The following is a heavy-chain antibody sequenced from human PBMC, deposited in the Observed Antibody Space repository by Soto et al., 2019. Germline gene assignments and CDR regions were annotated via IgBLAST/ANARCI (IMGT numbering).Heavy chain of an antibody. Sequence: ASVKVSCKASGYTFTNYGIIWLRQAPGQGLEWMGWINPYNGNTNYAQKVQGRVTMTTDTSTSTAYMELRSLRSDDTAVYYCARVPADSSGYYQYYFDCWGQGTLVTVSS. D-gene: IGHD3-22*01. CDR3: ARVPADSSGYYQYYFDC. J-gene: IGHJ4*02. V-gene: IGHV1-18*04. CDR1: GYTFTNYG. CDR2: INPYNGNT.